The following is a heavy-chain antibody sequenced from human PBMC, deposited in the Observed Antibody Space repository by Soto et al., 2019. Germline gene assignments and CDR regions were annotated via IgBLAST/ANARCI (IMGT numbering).Heavy chain of an antibody. CDR2: IRGRGSST. CDR3: SKNRRYYDSSGPIDY. V-gene: IGHV3-23*01. D-gene: IGHD3-22*01. J-gene: IGHJ4*01. Sequence: GGALSLSCAASGFTFGSYDMRSVRQAPGKGLQGVSAIRGRGSSTYDAESVKGRFTISRANSKNTLYLQMSSLRAEDTAVYYCSKNRRYYDSSGPIDYWGHGTLVPVAS. CDR1: GFTFGSYD.